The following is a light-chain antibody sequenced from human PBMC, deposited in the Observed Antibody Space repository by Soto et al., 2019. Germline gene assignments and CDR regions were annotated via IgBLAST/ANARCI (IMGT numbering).Light chain of an antibody. CDR2: GAS. CDR3: QQYSRAPLT. J-gene: IGKJ1*01. CDR1: QSIDNNY. V-gene: IGKV3-20*01. Sequence: EIVLTHSPGTLSLSPGDRPTLSCRASQSIDNNYLAWYQQKPGQAPRLVIYGASTRATDIPDRFSASGSGTDFTLTISRLEPEDFAVYYCQQYSRAPLTFGQGTKVEI.